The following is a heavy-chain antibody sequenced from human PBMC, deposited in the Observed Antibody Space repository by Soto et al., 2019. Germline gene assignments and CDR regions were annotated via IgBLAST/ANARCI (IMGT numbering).Heavy chain of an antibody. V-gene: IGHV1-2*02. CDR1: GYPVTAYY. CDR2: INPATGAA. CDR3: AIGGGVGVAGSAAFDM. J-gene: IGHJ3*02. D-gene: IGHD3-3*01. Sequence: QLHLVQSGAVVKKPGASVTVSCSASGYPVTAYYMHCVRQAPGRGLEWMGGINPATGAAKSTQTFTARVPMARDTSTNTVFLELSGLTSEDTAVFYRAIGGGVGVAGSAAFDMWGQGTLVTVSS.